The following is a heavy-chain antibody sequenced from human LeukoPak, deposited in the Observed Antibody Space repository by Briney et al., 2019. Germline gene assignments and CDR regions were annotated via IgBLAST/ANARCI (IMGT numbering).Heavy chain of an antibody. D-gene: IGHD6-19*01. V-gene: IGHV3-23*01. CDR3: AKDVDSSGWYAFDI. CDR1: GFTVSSNY. CDR2: ISGSGGST. J-gene: IGHJ3*02. Sequence: PGGSLRLSCAASGFTVSSNYMSWVRQAPGKGLEWVSVISGSGGSTYYADSVKGRFTISRDNSKNTLYLQMNSLRAEDTAVYYCAKDVDSSGWYAFDIWGQGTMVTVSS.